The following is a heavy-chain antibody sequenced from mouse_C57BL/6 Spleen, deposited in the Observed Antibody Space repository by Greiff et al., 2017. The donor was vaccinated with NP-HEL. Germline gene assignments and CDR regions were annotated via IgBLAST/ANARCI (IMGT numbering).Heavy chain of an antibody. V-gene: IGHV5-17*01. J-gene: IGHJ1*03. D-gene: IGHD1-1*01. Sequence: EVQGVESGGGLVKPGGSLKLSCAASGFTFSDYGMHWVRQAPEKGLEWVAYISSGSSTIYSADTEKGRFTISRDNAKNTLFLQMTSLRSEDTAMYYCARGFITTVVADVWGTGTTVTVSS. CDR1: GFTFSDYG. CDR3: ARGFITTVVADV. CDR2: ISSGSSTI.